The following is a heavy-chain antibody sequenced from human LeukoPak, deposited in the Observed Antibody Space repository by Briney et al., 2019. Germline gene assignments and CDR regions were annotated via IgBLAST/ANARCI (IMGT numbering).Heavy chain of an antibody. CDR1: GFTFNNFA. Sequence: GGSLRLSCAASGFTFNNFAMSWVRQAPGKGLEWVSTISGSGGSTYYADSVKGRFTISRDNSENAIYLQMNSLRPEDTAMYYCARDRAGAEDWVEFDPWGQGTLVTVSS. D-gene: IGHD2-15*01. CDR2: ISGSGGST. V-gene: IGHV3-23*01. CDR3: ARDRAGAEDWVEFDP. J-gene: IGHJ5*02.